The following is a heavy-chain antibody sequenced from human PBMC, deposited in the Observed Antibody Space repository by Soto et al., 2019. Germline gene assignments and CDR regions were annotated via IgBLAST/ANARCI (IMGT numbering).Heavy chain of an antibody. CDR2: ITDGGDT. Sequence: EVQLLESGGGFVQPGGSLRLSCAASGFTFSSYAMSWVRQAPGKGLEWVSVITDGGDTYYADSVKGRFTISRDNSKNTVYLQMHSLRAEDTATSYCAKRPLHHFDYWGQGALVTVSS. J-gene: IGHJ4*02. CDR1: GFTFSSYA. V-gene: IGHV3-23*01. CDR3: AKRPLHHFDY.